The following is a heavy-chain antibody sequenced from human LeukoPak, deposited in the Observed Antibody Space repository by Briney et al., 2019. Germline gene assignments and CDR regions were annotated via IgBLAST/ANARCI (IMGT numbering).Heavy chain of an antibody. CDR1: GYTFTGYY. V-gene: IGHV1-2*02. CDR3: ARVGSGLQLDAFDI. J-gene: IGHJ3*02. Sequence: EASVKVSCKASGYTFTGYYIHWVRQAPGQGLEWMGCINPNSGGTNYVQKFQGRVTMTRDTSISTAYMELSSLRSDDTAVYYCARVGSGLQLDAFDIWGQGTVVTVSS. CDR2: INPNSGGT. D-gene: IGHD1-1*01.